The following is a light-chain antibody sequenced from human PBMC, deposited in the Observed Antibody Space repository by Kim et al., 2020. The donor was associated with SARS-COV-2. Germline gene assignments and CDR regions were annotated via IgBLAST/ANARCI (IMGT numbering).Light chain of an antibody. J-gene: IGKJ3*01. CDR2: DAS. CDR3: QQRSNWLLFT. Sequence: EIVLTQSPATLSLSPAERATLSCRASQSVSSYLAWYQQKPGQAPRLLIYDASNRATGIPARFSGSGSGTDFTLTISSLEPEDFAVYYCQQRSNWLLFTFGPGTKVDIK. CDR1: QSVSSY. V-gene: IGKV3-11*01.